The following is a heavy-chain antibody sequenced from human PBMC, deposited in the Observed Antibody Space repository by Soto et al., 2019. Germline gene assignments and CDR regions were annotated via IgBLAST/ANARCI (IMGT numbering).Heavy chain of an antibody. CDR1: GDSTKTHY. D-gene: IGHD2-2*03. V-gene: IGHV4-59*11. CDR2: IYYSGST. J-gene: IGHJ4*02. CDR3: ASGWMAAFDN. Sequence: SETLSLTCNVSGDSTKTHYWSWIRQPPGKGLEWIGYIYYSGSTLYNPSLKRRVTISADTAKNQFSLRLTSLTAADTAVYYCASGWMAAFDNWGQGTLVTVSS.